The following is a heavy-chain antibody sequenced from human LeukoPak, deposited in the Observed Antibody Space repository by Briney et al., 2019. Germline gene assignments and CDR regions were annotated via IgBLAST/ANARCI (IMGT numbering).Heavy chain of an antibody. Sequence: GGSLRLSCAASGFTFSSYAMHWVRQAPGKGLEYVSAISSNGGSTYYANSVKGRFTISRDNSKNTLYLQMGSLRAEDMAVYYCARVAITMVRGVIYYMDVWGKGTTVTISS. D-gene: IGHD3-10*01. CDR2: ISSNGGST. CDR1: GFTFSSYA. CDR3: ARVAITMVRGVIYYMDV. V-gene: IGHV3-64*01. J-gene: IGHJ6*03.